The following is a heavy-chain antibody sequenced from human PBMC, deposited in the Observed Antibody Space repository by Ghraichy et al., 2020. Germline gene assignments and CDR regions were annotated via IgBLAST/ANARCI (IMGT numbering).Heavy chain of an antibody. J-gene: IGHJ6*03. Sequence: GGSLRLYCAASGFTFRSYAMSWVRQAPGKGLEWVSAICGGDGSTYYAGSVKGRFTISRDNSKNTLYLQMNSLRAEDTAVYYCAKGSGGSCYSNMDVWGKGTTVTVSS. CDR3: AKGSGGSCYSNMDV. CDR1: GFTFRSYA. CDR2: ICGGDGST. D-gene: IGHD2-15*01. V-gene: IGHV3-23*01.